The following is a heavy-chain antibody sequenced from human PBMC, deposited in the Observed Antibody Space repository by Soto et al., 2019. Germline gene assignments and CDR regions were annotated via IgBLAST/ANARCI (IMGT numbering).Heavy chain of an antibody. Sequence: LRLSCAASGFTFTSCDFHWVCQVTGKGLEWVSAIGAGGDAYYSGSVQGRFTISRENAKNSVYLQMNSLKDGDTAVYYCAREIRESGLAGQSRLEGLDIWGQGTTVTVSS. CDR2: IGAGGDA. CDR1: GFTFTSCD. V-gene: IGHV3-13*01. J-gene: IGHJ6*02. CDR3: AREIRESGLAGQSRLEGLDI. D-gene: IGHD3-3*01.